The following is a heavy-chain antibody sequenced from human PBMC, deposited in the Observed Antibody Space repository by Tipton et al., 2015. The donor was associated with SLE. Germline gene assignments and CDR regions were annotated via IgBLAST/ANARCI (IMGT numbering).Heavy chain of an antibody. CDR2: ISDRGTT. D-gene: IGHD3-10*01. CDR1: GGPIRYGGYY. CDR3: ATSRVWGVVTQYFHH. Sequence: TLSLTCSVSGGPIRYGGYYWNYIRQFPGKGLEWIGHISDRGTTYYNPSLQSRVTISSDTSKNQFPLKLTSVTAADTALYFCATSRVWGVVTQYFHHWGQGTLVTVSS. J-gene: IGHJ1*01. V-gene: IGHV4-31*03.